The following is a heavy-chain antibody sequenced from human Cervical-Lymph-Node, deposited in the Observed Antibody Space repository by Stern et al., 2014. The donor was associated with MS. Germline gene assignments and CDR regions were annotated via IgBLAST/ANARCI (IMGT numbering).Heavy chain of an antibody. Sequence: EVQLVQSGGGVIQPGGSLRLSCTASGFTVSRDYMTWVRQAPGKGLEWVSVITNVGRPIYTDSVKGRFTISRDDSKNTVYLHMTSLRAEDTAMYYCARDTSSPERSDWWGQGTLVTVSS. J-gene: IGHJ4*02. CDR1: GFTVSRDY. V-gene: IGHV3-53*01. CDR2: ITNVGRP. D-gene: IGHD1-1*01. CDR3: ARDTSSPERSDW.